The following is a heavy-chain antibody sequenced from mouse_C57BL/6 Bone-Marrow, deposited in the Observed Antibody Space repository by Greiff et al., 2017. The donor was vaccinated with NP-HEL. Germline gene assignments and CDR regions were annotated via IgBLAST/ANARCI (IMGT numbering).Heavy chain of an antibody. V-gene: IGHV1-78*01. CDR1: GYTFTDHT. J-gene: IGHJ4*01. CDR3: ARRATVVATNAMDY. D-gene: IGHD1-1*01. Sequence: QVQLQQSDAELVKPGASVKISCKVSGYTFTDHTIHWMKQRPEQGLEWIGYIYPRGGSTKYNEKFKGKATLTADKSSSTAYMQLNRLTSENSAVXVFARRATVVATNAMDYWGQGTSVTVSS. CDR2: IYPRGGST.